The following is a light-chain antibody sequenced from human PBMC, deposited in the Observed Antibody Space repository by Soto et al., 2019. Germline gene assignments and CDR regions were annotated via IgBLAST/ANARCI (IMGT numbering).Light chain of an antibody. V-gene: IGKV1-5*03. Sequence: DIQMTQSPSTLSASVGDRVTITCRASETISTWLAWYQQKPGKAPNLLIYKASTLGSGVPSRFIGRGSGTEFTLTIRGLQADDFATYYCQQYKTYPGTFGPGTKVEIK. CDR2: KAS. J-gene: IGKJ1*01. CDR1: ETISTW. CDR3: QQYKTYPGT.